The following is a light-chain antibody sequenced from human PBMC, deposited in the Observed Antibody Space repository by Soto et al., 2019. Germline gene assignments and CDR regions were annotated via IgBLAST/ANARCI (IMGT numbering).Light chain of an antibody. CDR1: RDISDY. J-gene: IGKJ4*01. Sequence: DTQMTQSPSSLSASVGDRVTVTCQASRDISDYLNWYQQKPGKAPNLLIYDASNLETGVPSRFSGSGSGTHFTFTISSLQPEDTATYYCQQYDNVPLTFGGGTKVDIK. CDR3: QQYDNVPLT. V-gene: IGKV1-33*01. CDR2: DAS.